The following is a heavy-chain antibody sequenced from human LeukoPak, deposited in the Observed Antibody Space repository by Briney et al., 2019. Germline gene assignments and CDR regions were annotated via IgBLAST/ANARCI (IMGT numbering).Heavy chain of an antibody. CDR2: IYYTGGT. Sequence: SETLSLTCSVSEGSISSSSHYWGWIRQPPGKGLEWIGNIYYTGGTNYNPSLKSRVTISVDTSKNQFSLKLSSVTAADTAVYYCARSPPLTYSSSWYAPPNFDYWGQGTLVTVSS. CDR3: ARSPPLTYSSSWYAPPNFDY. CDR1: EGSISSSSHY. D-gene: IGHD6-13*01. V-gene: IGHV4-39*07. J-gene: IGHJ4*02.